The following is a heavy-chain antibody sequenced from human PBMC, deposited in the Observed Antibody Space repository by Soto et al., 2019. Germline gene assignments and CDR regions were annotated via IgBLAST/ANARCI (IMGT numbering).Heavy chain of an antibody. CDR2: IYTRGTT. Sequence: SETLSLTCTVSGRSMSGYYWSWIRQPAGERLEWIGRIYTRGTTDFNPSLKGRVTMSVDTSKNQFSLKLTSVTAADTALYYCAREDYYDTGYYVVWGQGTQVTVSS. V-gene: IGHV4-4*07. CDR1: GRSMSGYY. CDR3: AREDYYDTGYYVV. D-gene: IGHD3-9*01. J-gene: IGHJ4*02.